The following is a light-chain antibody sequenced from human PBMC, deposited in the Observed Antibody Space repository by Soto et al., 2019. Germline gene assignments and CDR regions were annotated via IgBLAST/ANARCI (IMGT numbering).Light chain of an antibody. CDR1: QGLVYSDGNTY. V-gene: IGKV2-24*01. Sequence: VMTQTPLSSPVTLGQPASISCRSSQGLVYSDGNTYLSWLQQRPGQPPRLLIYQVSNRLSGVPDRFSGSGAGTDFTLKIRRVEAEDVGLYYCMQAAEFPWTFDQGTRVEIK. CDR2: QVS. J-gene: IGKJ1*01. CDR3: MQAAEFPWT.